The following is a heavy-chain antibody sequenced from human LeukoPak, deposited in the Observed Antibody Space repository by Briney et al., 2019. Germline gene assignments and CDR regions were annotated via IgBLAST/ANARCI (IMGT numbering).Heavy chain of an antibody. CDR2: IYTSGST. Sequence: SQTLSLTCTVSGGSFSSGSYCWSWIRQPAGKGLEWIGRIYTSGSTNYNPSLKSRVTISVDTSKNQFSLKLSSVTAADTAVYYCARIAARVYYYYMDVWGKGTKVTVSS. CDR1: GGSFSSGSYC. CDR3: ARIAARVYYYYMDV. V-gene: IGHV4-61*02. J-gene: IGHJ6*03. D-gene: IGHD6-6*01.